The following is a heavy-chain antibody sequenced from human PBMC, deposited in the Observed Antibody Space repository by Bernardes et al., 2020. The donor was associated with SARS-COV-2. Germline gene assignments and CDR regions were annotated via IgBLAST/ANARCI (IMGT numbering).Heavy chain of an antibody. V-gene: IGHV1-24*01. CDR3: ATAAPYCSSTSCRYYGMDV. Sequence: ASVKVSCKVSGYTLTELSMHWVRQAPGKGLEWMGGFDPEDGETIYAQKFQGRVTMTEDTSTDTAYMELSSLRSEDTAVYYCATAAPYCSSTSCRYYGMDVWSQGTTVTVSS. CDR1: GYTLTELS. D-gene: IGHD2-2*01. CDR2: FDPEDGET. J-gene: IGHJ6*02.